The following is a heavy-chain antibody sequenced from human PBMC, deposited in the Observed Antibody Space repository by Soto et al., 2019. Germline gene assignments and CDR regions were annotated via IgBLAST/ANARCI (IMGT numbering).Heavy chain of an antibody. CDR2: IYWDDDK. D-gene: IGHD3-3*01. CDR1: GFSLTTSGVG. CDR3: AHRVLRTVFGLVTTTAIYFDF. V-gene: IGHV2-5*02. Sequence: QITLNESGPTQVKPRQTLTLTCTFSGFSLTTSGVGVGWIRQSPGKAPEWLALIYWDDDKRYSPPLKSRPTITKDTTTIQVVLAMADLYPADTATYYCAHRVLRTVFGLVTTTAIYFDFWGQGTPVAVSS. J-gene: IGHJ4*02.